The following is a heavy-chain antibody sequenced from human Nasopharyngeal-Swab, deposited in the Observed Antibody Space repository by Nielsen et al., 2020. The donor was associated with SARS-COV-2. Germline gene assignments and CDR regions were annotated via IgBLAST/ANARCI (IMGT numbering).Heavy chain of an antibody. V-gene: IGHV1-69*13. Sequence: SVKVSCKASGYTFTSYDISWVRQAPGQGLEWMGGIIPIFGTANYAQKFQGRVTITADESTSTAYMELSSLRSEDTAVYYCAKVHPPYCSSTSCYSGGIWFDPWGQGTLVTVSS. CDR3: AKVHPPYCSSTSCYSGGIWFDP. CDR2: IIPIFGTA. CDR1: GYTFTSYD. J-gene: IGHJ5*02. D-gene: IGHD2-2*01.